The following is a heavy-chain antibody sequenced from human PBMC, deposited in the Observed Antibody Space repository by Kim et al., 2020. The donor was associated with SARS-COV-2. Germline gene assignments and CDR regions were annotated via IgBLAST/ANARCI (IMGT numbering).Heavy chain of an antibody. CDR2: ISYDGSNK. D-gene: IGHD2-15*01. V-gene: IGHV3-30-3*01. CDR1: GFTFSSYA. J-gene: IGHJ4*02. Sequence: GGSLRLSCAASGFTFSSYAMHWVRQAPGKGLEWVAVISYDGSNKYYADSVKGRFTISRDNSKNTLYLQMNSLRAEDTAVYYCARDSSVRRYSPLYYFDYWGQGTLVTVSS. CDR3: ARDSSVRRYSPLYYFDY.